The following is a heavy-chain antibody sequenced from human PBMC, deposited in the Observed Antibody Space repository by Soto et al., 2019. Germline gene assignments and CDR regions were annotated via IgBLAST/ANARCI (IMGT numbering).Heavy chain of an antibody. CDR2: IRSKAYCGTT. J-gene: IGHJ5*02. V-gene: IGHV3-49*03. CDR3: TRAVRVDP. Sequence: GGSLRLSCTPSGFNFGDYAMSWFRQAQGKGLEWVGFIRSKAYCGTTEYAASVKGRFTISRDDSKSIAYLQMNSLLTDDTAVYYCTRAVRVDPWGQGTLVTVSS. D-gene: IGHD2-2*01. CDR1: GFNFGDYA.